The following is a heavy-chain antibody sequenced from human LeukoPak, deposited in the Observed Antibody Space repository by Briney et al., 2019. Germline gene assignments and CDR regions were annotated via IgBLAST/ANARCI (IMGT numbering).Heavy chain of an antibody. CDR2: ISSSSYI. CDR1: GFTFSSYS. Sequence: PGGSLRLSCAASGFTFSSYSMNWVRQAPGKGLEWVSSISSSSYIYYADSVKGRFTISRDNAKNSLYLQMNSLRAEDTAVYYCAGNWGSLGGFDYWGQGTLVTVSS. V-gene: IGHV3-21*01. J-gene: IGHJ4*02. D-gene: IGHD7-27*01. CDR3: AGNWGSLGGFDY.